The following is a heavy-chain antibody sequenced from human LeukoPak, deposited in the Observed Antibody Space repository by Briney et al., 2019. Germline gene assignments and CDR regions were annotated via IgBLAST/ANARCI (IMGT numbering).Heavy chain of an antibody. CDR2: IYYSGST. CDR3: AGITIFGVVMTFDI. CDR1: GGSISSYY. J-gene: IGHJ3*02. V-gene: IGHV4-59*01. Sequence: SETLSLTCTVSGGSISSYYWSWIRQPPGKGLEWIGYIYYSGSTNYNPSLKSRVTISVDTSKNQFSLKLSSVTAADTAVYYCAGITIFGVVMTFDIWGQGTMVTVSS. D-gene: IGHD3-3*01.